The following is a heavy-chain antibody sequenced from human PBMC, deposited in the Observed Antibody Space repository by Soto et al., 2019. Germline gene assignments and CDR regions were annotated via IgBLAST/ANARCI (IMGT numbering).Heavy chain of an antibody. CDR3: ARVLSTYSGSPFSGDY. CDR1: GFTFSSYA. J-gene: IGHJ4*02. Sequence: GGSLRLSCAASGFTFSSYAMSWVRQAPGKGLEWVSAISGSGGSTYYADSVKGRFTISRDNSKNTLYLQMNSLRAEDTAVYYCARVLSTYSGSPFSGDYWGQGTLVTVSS. CDR2: ISGSGGST. V-gene: IGHV3-23*01. D-gene: IGHD1-26*01.